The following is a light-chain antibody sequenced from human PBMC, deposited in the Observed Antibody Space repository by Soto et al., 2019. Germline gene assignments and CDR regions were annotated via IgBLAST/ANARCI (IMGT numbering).Light chain of an antibody. J-gene: IGKJ1*01. V-gene: IGKV3-20*01. CDR2: DAS. Sequence: EIVLTQSPATLSLSPGERATLSCRASQSISSYLAWYQQKPGQAPRLLIYDASSRATGIPDRFSGSGSGTDFTLTISRLEPEDFAVYYCQQYGRSPWTFGQGTKVDIK. CDR3: QQYGRSPWT. CDR1: QSISSY.